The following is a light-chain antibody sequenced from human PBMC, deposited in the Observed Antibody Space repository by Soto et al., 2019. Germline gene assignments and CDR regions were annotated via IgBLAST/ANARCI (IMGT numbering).Light chain of an antibody. CDR3: QQRTNWPSSN. V-gene: IGKV3-11*01. J-gene: IGKJ5*01. CDR2: DAS. CDR1: QSVRSY. Sequence: EIVLTQSPATLSLSPGERATLSCRASQSVRSYLAWYQQKPGQAPRLLIHDASSRATGIPARFSGSGSGTDFSLTSSSLEPADFAVYYCQQRTNWPSSNFGQGKRLEIK.